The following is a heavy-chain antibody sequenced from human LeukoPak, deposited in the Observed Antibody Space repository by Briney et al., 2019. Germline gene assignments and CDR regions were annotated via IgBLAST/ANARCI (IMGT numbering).Heavy chain of an antibody. Sequence: GGSLRLSCAASGFTLSSYWMSWVRQAPGKGLEWVSAISGSGGSTYYADSVKGRFTISRDNSKNTLYLQMNSLRAEDTAVYYCAKDRVVITWTTPDYWGQGTLVTVSS. V-gene: IGHV3-23*01. CDR2: ISGSGGST. CDR1: GFTLSSYW. J-gene: IGHJ4*02. CDR3: AKDRVVITWTTPDY. D-gene: IGHD3-22*01.